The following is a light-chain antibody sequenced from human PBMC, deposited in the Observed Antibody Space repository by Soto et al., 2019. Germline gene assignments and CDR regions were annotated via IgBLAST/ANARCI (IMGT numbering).Light chain of an antibody. Sequence: QSVLTQPPSVSGAPRQRVTISCSGSSSNIGNDAVNWYQQLPGKAPKLLIYYDDLLPSGVSDRFSGSKSGTSASLVISGLQSEDEADYYCATWDDSLNAVVFGGGTKLTVL. CDR1: SSNIGNDA. V-gene: IGLV1-36*01. CDR2: YDD. J-gene: IGLJ2*01. CDR3: ATWDDSLNAVV.